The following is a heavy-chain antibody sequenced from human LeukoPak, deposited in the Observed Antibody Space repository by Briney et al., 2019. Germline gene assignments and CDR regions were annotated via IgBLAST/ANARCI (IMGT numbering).Heavy chain of an antibody. Sequence: GGSLRLSCAASGFTFSSYWMHWVRQAPGKGLVWVSRINSDGSSTSYADSVKGRFTISRDNAKNTLYLQMNSLRAEDTAVYYCARAERQSHIDAFDIWGQGTMVTVSS. J-gene: IGHJ3*02. D-gene: IGHD1-1*01. CDR3: ARAERQSHIDAFDI. CDR2: INSDGSST. V-gene: IGHV3-74*01. CDR1: GFTFSSYW.